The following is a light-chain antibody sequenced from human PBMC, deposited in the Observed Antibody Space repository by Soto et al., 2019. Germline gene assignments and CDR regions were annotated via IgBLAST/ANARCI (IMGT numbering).Light chain of an antibody. CDR3: QQRSNWPLT. CDR2: RAS. CDR1: QSVSSD. J-gene: IGKJ4*01. V-gene: IGKV3-15*01. Sequence: IVMTQSPATLSVSPGERATLSCRASQSVSSDLAWYQQKPGQAPRLLIYRASTRATGLPARFSGSGSGTEFTLTISSLQSEDFAVYYCQQRSNWPLTFGGGTKVDIK.